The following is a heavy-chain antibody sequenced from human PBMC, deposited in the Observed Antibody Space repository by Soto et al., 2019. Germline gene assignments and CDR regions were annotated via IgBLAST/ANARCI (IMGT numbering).Heavy chain of an antibody. V-gene: IGHV3-30*18. CDR3: AKDFELPDGDYYHYGMDV. J-gene: IGHJ6*02. Sequence: QVQLVESGGGVVQSGGSLRLSCLASGFDFSSHGMYWVRQAPARGLDWVALISYEGSHKFYVDSLKGRFTISRDNSKHTLYLHMSSLRPEDTALYYCAKDFELPDGDYYHYGMDVWGQGTTVSVSS. D-gene: IGHD1-7*01. CDR2: ISYEGSHK. CDR1: GFDFSSHG.